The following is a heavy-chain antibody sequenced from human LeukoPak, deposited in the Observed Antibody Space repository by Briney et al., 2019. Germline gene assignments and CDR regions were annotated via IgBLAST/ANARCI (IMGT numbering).Heavy chain of an antibody. CDR3: AKDLGQYYDTSDNWFDP. J-gene: IGHJ5*02. CDR1: GFTFSNYW. V-gene: IGHV3-74*01. CDR2: INSDGINT. Sequence: GGSLRLSCAASGFTFSNYWMHWVRQAPGKGLVWVSRINSDGINTSYADSVKGRFTISRDNAKNTLNLQMNSLRAEDTAVYYCAKDLGQYYDTSDNWFDPWGQGTLVTVSS. D-gene: IGHD3-22*01.